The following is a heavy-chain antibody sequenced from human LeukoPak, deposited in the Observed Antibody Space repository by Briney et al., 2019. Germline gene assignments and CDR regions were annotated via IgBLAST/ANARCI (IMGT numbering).Heavy chain of an antibody. V-gene: IGHV1-8*03. CDR1: GYTFTSYD. CDR3: AREGGSGHSYYFDF. CDR2: MNPNSGNT. D-gene: IGHD3-22*01. Sequence: ASVKVSCKASGYTFTSYDINWVRQATGQGLEWMGWMNPNSGNTGYAQKFQGGVTITRNTSISTAYMELSGLGSEDTAIYYCAREGGSGHSYYFDFWGRGTLVTVSS. J-gene: IGHJ4*02.